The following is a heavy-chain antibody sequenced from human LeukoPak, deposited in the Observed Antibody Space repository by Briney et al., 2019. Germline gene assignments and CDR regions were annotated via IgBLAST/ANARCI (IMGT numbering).Heavy chain of an antibody. CDR2: TWYDGSNK. V-gene: IGHV3-33*01. Sequence: AGGSLRLSCAASGFTFSSYGMHWVRQAPGKGLEWVAVTWYDGSNKYYADSVKGRFTISRDNSKNTLYLQMNSLRAEDTAVYYCARALYCSGGSCYSGGMVYWGQGTLVTVSS. J-gene: IGHJ4*02. D-gene: IGHD2-15*01. CDR1: GFTFSSYG. CDR3: ARALYCSGGSCYSGGMVY.